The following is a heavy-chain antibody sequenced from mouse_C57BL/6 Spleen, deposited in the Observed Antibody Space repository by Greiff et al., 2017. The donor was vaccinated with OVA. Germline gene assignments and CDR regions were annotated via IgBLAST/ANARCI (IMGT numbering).Heavy chain of an antibody. Sequence: DVKLQESGPGLVKPSQSLSLTCSVTGYSITSGYYWNWIRQFPGNKLEWMGYISYDGSNNSNPSLKNRISITRDTSKNQFCLKVKAVTTEDTATYYCAREGDYVDAMDYWGQGTSVTVSS. D-gene: IGHD2-4*01. CDR1: GYSITSGYY. CDR3: AREGDYVDAMDY. CDR2: ISYDGSN. J-gene: IGHJ4*01. V-gene: IGHV3-6*01.